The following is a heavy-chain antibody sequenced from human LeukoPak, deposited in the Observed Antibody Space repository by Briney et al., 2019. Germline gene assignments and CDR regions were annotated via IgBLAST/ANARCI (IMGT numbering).Heavy chain of an antibody. CDR1: GFTFSSYA. J-gene: IGHJ4*02. CDR2: ISASGGT. CDR3: GSPQYYDFWGGADY. V-gene: IGHV3-23*01. Sequence: GGSLRLSCAASGFTFSSYAMTWVRQAPGKGLEWVSAISASGGTHYADSVKGRFTISRDNSKNTLFLQMNNLRAEDTAVYYCGSPQYYDFWGGADYWGQGTLVTVSS. D-gene: IGHD3-3*01.